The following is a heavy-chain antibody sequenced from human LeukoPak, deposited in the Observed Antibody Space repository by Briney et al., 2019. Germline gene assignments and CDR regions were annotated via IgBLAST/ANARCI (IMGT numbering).Heavy chain of an antibody. Sequence: GGSLRLSCAASGFTFSSYAMSWVRQAPGKGLEWVSAISGSGGSTYYADSVKGRFTISRDNSKNTLYLQMNSLRAEDTAVYYCAKTYTAGIAAAGTRSPFDYWGQGTLVTVSS. V-gene: IGHV3-23*01. CDR2: ISGSGGST. J-gene: IGHJ4*02. CDR3: AKTYTAGIAAAGTRSPFDY. CDR1: GFTFSSYA. D-gene: IGHD6-13*01.